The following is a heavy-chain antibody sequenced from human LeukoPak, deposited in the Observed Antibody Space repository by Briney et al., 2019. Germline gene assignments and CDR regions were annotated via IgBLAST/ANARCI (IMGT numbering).Heavy chain of an antibody. Sequence: AGSLRLSCAASGFTFSSYAMSWVRQTPGKGLEWVSSISGSTGSTYYADSVKGRFTISRDNSKNTVYVQMNSLRAEDTAVYYCARDRDGYNYDAFDIWGQGTMVTVSS. CDR2: ISGSTGST. D-gene: IGHD5-24*01. J-gene: IGHJ3*02. CDR3: ARDRDGYNYDAFDI. V-gene: IGHV3-23*01. CDR1: GFTFSSYA.